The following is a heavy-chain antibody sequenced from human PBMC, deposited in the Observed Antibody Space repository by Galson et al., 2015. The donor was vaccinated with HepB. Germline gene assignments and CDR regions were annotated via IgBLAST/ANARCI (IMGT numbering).Heavy chain of an antibody. J-gene: IGHJ4*02. CDR1: GYSFTMYW. D-gene: IGHD3-10*01. V-gene: IGHV5-10-1*01. Sequence: QSGAEVKKPGESLRISCQGSGYSFTMYWITWVRQMPGKGLEWMGRFDPSDSYINYSPSFQGHVTMSADRSTSTAYLQWSSLKASDTAIYFCARQSRDYFGSGRYPYFDFWGQGTLVTVSS. CDR3: ARQSRDYFGSGRYPYFDF. CDR2: FDPSDSYI.